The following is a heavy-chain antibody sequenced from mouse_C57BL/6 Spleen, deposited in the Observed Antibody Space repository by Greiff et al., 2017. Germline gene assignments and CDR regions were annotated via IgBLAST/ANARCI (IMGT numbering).Heavy chain of an antibody. CDR2: INPSSGYT. CDR3: ARSLLNHFDY. CDR1: GYTFTSYT. Sequence: QVQLKQSGAELARPGASVKMSCKASGYTFTSYTMHWVKQRPGQGLEWIGYINPSSGYTKYNQKFKDKATLTADKSSSTAYMQLSSLTSEDSAVYYCARSLLNHFDYWGQGTTLTVSS. J-gene: IGHJ2*01. D-gene: IGHD2-1*01. V-gene: IGHV1-4*01.